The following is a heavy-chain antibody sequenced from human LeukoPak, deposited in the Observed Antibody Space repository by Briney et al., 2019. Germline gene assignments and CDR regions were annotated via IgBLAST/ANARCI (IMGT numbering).Heavy chain of an antibody. CDR2: ISSNGGST. V-gene: IGHV3-64*01. Sequence: GGSLRLSCAASGFTFSSYAMHWVRQAPGEGVEYVSAISSNGGSTYYANSVKGRFTISRDNSKSTLYLQMGSLRAEDMAVYYCASGDYGGYYFDYWGQGTLVTVSS. CDR3: ASGDYGGYYFDY. J-gene: IGHJ4*02. D-gene: IGHD4/OR15-4a*01. CDR1: GFTFSSYA.